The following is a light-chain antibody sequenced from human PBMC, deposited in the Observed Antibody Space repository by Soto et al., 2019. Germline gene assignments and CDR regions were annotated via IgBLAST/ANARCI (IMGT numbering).Light chain of an antibody. CDR1: ESVSSN. CDR2: GAS. J-gene: IGKJ5*01. V-gene: IGKV3-15*01. CDR3: QQYNSWPPIT. Sequence: ELVVSQSPSTLSVSPGERATLSCRASESVSSNLAWYQQRPGQAPRLVIYGASTRATGIPARFSGGGSGTEFTLTISSLQSEDFAVYYCQQYNSWPPITFGQGTRLEIK.